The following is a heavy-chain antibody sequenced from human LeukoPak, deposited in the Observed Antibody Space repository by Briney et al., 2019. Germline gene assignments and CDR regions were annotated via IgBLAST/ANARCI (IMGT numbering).Heavy chain of an antibody. V-gene: IGHV1-69*05. Sequence: GSSVKVSCKASGGTFSSYAISWARQAPGQGLEWMGGIIPIFGTANYAQKFQGRVTITTDESTSTAYMELSSLRSEDTAVYYCARDRFSSSWWYYFDYWAREPWSPSPQ. D-gene: IGHD6-13*01. CDR1: GGTFSSYA. J-gene: IGHJ4*02. CDR3: ARDRFSSSWWYYFDY. CDR2: IIPIFGTA.